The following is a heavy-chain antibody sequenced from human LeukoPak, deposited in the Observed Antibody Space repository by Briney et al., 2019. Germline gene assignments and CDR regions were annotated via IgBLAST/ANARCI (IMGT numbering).Heavy chain of an antibody. Sequence: GGSLRLSCAGSGFTFSRYWMYWVRQAPGKGLVWVSRIKSDGSSTSYADSVKGRFTISRDNAKNTLYLQMNSLRAEDTAVYYCARDLELVYYDSSGYDYWGQGTLVIVSS. CDR2: IKSDGSST. D-gene: IGHD3-22*01. CDR1: GFTFSRYW. J-gene: IGHJ4*02. CDR3: ARDLELVYYDSSGYDY. V-gene: IGHV3-74*01.